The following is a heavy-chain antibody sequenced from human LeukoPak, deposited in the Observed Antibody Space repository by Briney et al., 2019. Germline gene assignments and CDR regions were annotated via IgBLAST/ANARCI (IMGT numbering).Heavy chain of an antibody. Sequence: PGRSLRLSCAASGFTFDDYAMHWVRQAPGKGLEWDSGISWNSGSIGYADSVKGRFTISRDNAKNSLYLQMNSLRAEDMALYYCAKGGGSSWYEGSWFDPWGQGTLATVSS. J-gene: IGHJ5*02. CDR3: AKGGGSSWYEGSWFDP. V-gene: IGHV3-9*03. CDR2: ISWNSGSI. D-gene: IGHD6-13*01. CDR1: GFTFDDYA.